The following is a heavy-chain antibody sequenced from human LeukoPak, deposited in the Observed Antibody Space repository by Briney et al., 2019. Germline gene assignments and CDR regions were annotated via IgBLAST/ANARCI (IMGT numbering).Heavy chain of an antibody. J-gene: IGHJ4*02. CDR3: ARGERITIFGVVINEYYFDY. CDR2: INPNSGGT. D-gene: IGHD3-3*01. V-gene: IGHV1-2*02. CDR1: GYTFTGYY. Sequence: GASVKVSCKASGYTFTGYYMHWVRQAPGQGLEWMGWINPNSGGTNYAQKFQGRVTMTRDTSISTAYMELSRLRSDDTAVYYCARGERITIFGVVINEYYFDYWGQGTLVTVSS.